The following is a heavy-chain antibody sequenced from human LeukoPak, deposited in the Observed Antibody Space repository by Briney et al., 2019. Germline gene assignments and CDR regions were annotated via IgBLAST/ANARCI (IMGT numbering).Heavy chain of an antibody. D-gene: IGHD5-12*01. CDR2: ISYDGSNK. Sequence: GGSLRLSCAASGFTFSSYAMHWVRQAPGKGLEWVAVISYDGSNKYYADSVKGRFTISRDNSKNTLYLQMNSLRAEDTAVYYCAKCGGYDWRDAFDIWGQGTMVTVSS. CDR3: AKCGGYDWRDAFDI. CDR1: GFTFSSYA. V-gene: IGHV3-30-3*02. J-gene: IGHJ3*02.